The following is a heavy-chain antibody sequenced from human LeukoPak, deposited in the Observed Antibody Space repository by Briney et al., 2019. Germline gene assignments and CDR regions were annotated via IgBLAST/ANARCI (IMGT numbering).Heavy chain of an antibody. CDR1: GYTFTSYD. D-gene: IGHD6-13*01. J-gene: IGHJ6*02. Sequence: ASVKVSCKASGYTFTSYDINWVRQATGQGLEWMGWMNPNSGNTDYAQKLQGRVTMTTDTSTSTAYMELRSLRSDDTAVYYCARAYSSWYDDYYYGMDVWGQGTTVTVSS. CDR3: ARAYSSWYDDYYYGMDV. V-gene: IGHV1-8*01. CDR2: MNPNSGNT.